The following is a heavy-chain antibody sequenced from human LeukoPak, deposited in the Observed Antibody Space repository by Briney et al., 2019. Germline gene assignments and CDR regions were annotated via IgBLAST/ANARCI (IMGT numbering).Heavy chain of an antibody. CDR3: AGYGSGSYYPFDY. Sequence: SETLSLTCAVYGGSFSGYYWSWIRQPPGKGLEWIGEINHSGSTNYSPSLKSRVTISVDTSKNQFSLKLSSVTAADTAVYYCAGYGSGSYYPFDYWGQGTLVTVSS. CDR1: GGSFSGYY. J-gene: IGHJ4*02. D-gene: IGHD3-10*01. V-gene: IGHV4-34*01. CDR2: INHSGST.